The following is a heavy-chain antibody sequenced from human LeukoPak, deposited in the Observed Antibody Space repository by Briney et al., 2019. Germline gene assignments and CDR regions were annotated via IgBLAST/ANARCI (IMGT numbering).Heavy chain of an antibody. J-gene: IGHJ6*03. CDR2: MNPNSGNT. CDR1: VYTFTSYD. CDR3: ARVIWGPVDYYYMDV. D-gene: IGHD3-16*01. Sequence: ASVKDSCKASVYTFTSYDINWVRQATGQGLEWMGWMNPNSGNTGYAQKFQGRVTMTRNNSISTAYMELSSLRSEDTAVYYCARVIWGPVDYYYMDVWGKGTTVTVSS. V-gene: IGHV1-8*01.